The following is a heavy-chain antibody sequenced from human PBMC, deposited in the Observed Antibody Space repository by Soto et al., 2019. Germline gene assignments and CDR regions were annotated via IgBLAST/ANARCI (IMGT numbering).Heavy chain of an antibody. CDR2: ISSNSSTT. Sequence: GGSLRLSCAASGLIFSNYRMHWVRQAPGKGLEWVSYISSNSSTTKYADYVKGRFTISRDNAKNSLYLQMNRLRAEDTVVYYCASVTPYYDFWSGYSGPRPDAFDIWGQGTMVTVSS. D-gene: IGHD3-3*01. CDR3: ASVTPYYDFWSGYSGPRPDAFDI. V-gene: IGHV3-48*01. J-gene: IGHJ3*02. CDR1: GLIFSNYR.